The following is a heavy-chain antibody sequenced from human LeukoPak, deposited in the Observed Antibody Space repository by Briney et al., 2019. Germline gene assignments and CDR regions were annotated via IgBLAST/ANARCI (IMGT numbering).Heavy chain of an antibody. V-gene: IGHV4-34*01. D-gene: IGHD4-17*01. J-gene: IGHJ4*02. CDR1: GGSFSGYY. CDR3: AGGYGDTSY. Sequence: SETLSLTCAVYGGSFSGYYWSWIRQPPGKGLEWIGEINHSGSTNYNPSLKSRVTISVDTSKNQLSLKLSSVTAADTAVYYCAGGYGDTSYWGQGTLVTVSS. CDR2: INHSGST.